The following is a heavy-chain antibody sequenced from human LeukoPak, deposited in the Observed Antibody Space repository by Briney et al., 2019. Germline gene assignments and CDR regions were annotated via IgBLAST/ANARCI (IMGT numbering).Heavy chain of an antibody. D-gene: IGHD3-22*01. CDR1: GFTFSSYW. CDR2: INSDGSST. J-gene: IGHJ3*02. Sequence: GGSLRLSCAASGFTFSSYWMHWVRHAPGKGLVWVSRINSDGSSTSYADSVKGRFTISRDNAKNTLYLQMNSLRAEDTAVYYCARGGPDYYDSSGYYQTGDAFDIWGQGTMVTVSS. V-gene: IGHV3-74*01. CDR3: ARGGPDYYDSSGYYQTGDAFDI.